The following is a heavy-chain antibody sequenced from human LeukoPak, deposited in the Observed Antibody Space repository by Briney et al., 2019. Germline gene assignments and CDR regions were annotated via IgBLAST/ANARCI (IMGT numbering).Heavy chain of an antibody. CDR3: ARFLPCSSKNCSPPRFDY. J-gene: IGHJ4*02. Sequence: SETLSLTCAVYGGSFSGYYCTWIRQARGKELAWIEEIHPSGSTNYNPSLMSRVSLSLDTSKNQFSLRLSSVTAADTAVYYCARFLPCSSKNCSPPRFDYWGQGTLVTVSS. V-gene: IGHV4-34*01. CDR2: IHPSGST. D-gene: IGHD2-2*01. CDR1: GGSFSGYY.